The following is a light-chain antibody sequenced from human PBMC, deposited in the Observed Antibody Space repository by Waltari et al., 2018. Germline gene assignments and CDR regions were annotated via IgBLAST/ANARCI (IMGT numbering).Light chain of an antibody. CDR2: KAS. V-gene: IGKV1-5*03. CDR1: QSISTW. J-gene: IGKJ1*01. Sequence: DIQMTQSPSTLSASVGDRVTITCRASQSISTWLAWYQQKPGKVPNLLFYKASALESGVPSRFSGSGSATDFTLTISGLQPDDFATYFCQQYNTFPWTFGQGTKVEIK. CDR3: QQYNTFPWT.